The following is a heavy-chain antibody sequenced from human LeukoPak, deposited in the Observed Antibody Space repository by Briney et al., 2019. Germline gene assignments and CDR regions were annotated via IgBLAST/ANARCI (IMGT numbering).Heavy chain of an antibody. Sequence: SETLSLTCTVPGGSISSSYWSWIRQPPGKGLGRIGYIYYSGSTTDNPSLKNRVTISVDTSKNQSSLKLSSVTAADKAVYYCARRGGGIAVAGLGFDYWGQGTLVTVSS. V-gene: IGHV4-59*08. J-gene: IGHJ4*02. D-gene: IGHD6-19*01. CDR2: IYYSGST. CDR3: ARRGGGIAVAGLGFDY. CDR1: GGSISSSY.